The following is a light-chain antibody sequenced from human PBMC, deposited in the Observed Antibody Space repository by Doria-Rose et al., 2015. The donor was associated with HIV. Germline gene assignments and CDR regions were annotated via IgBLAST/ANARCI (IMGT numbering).Light chain of an antibody. CDR2: AAS. CDR3: QQYYTYPYS. J-gene: IGKJ2*03. V-gene: IGKV1-8*01. Sequence: WYHQRTGDAPKLLISAASTLQSGVPSRFSGSGAGTDFTLTISCLQSEDFATYDCQQYYTYPYSFGQGTKLEIK.